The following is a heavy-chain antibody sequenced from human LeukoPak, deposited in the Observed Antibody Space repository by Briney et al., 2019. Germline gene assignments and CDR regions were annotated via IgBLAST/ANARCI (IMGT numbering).Heavy chain of an antibody. D-gene: IGHD5-12*01. CDR3: AREDYSGYDFYDY. CDR1: GFTFSSYG. J-gene: IGHJ4*02. V-gene: IGHV3-74*01. CDR2: INSDGSSR. Sequence: AGGSLRLSCAASGFTFSSYGMHWVRQAPGKGLVWVSLINSDGSSRNYADSVKGRFTISRDNAKNTLYLQMNSLRVEDTAVYYCAREDYSGYDFYDYWGQGSLVTVSS.